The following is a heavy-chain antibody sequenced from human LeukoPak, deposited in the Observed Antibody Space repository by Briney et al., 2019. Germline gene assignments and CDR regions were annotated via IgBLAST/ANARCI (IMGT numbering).Heavy chain of an antibody. CDR1: GYTFTGYA. J-gene: IGHJ5*02. Sequence: ASVKVSCKASGYTFTGYAMNWVRQAPGQGLEWMGWINTNTGNPTYAQGFTGRFVFSLDTSASTAYLQISSLKAEDTAVYYCARFFGSGSIRLNNWFDPWGQGTLVTVSS. V-gene: IGHV7-4-1*02. CDR3: ARFFGSGSIRLNNWFDP. D-gene: IGHD3-22*01. CDR2: INTNTGNP.